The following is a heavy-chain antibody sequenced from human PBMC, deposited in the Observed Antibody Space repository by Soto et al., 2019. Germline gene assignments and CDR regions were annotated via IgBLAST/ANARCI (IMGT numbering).Heavy chain of an antibody. D-gene: IGHD4-4*01. CDR3: AKSRGDSWTTYSFDY. J-gene: IGHJ4*02. V-gene: IGHV3-23*01. CDR1: GFTFSSYS. CDR2: ISGSGQTT. Sequence: EVQLLESGGGSVQPGGALMLSCAAAGFTFSSYSLSWLRQAPGKGLEWVSGISGSGQTTHYKDSVKGRFNISRDNFRNTLYLQVNSVRAEYTAIYFCAKSRGDSWTTYSFDYWGQGALVTVSS.